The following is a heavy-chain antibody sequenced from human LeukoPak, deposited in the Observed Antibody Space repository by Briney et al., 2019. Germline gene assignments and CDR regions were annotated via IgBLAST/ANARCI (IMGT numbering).Heavy chain of an antibody. V-gene: IGHV3-21*01. Sequence: GGSLRLSCAASGFTYSSYSMNWVRQAPGKGLEWVSSISSSSSYIYYADSVKGRFTISRDNAKNSLYLQMNSLRAEDTAVYYCARVGVRYSSSATFDYWGQGTLVTVSS. CDR3: ARVGVRYSSSATFDY. CDR2: ISSSSSYI. D-gene: IGHD6-6*01. CDR1: GFTYSSYS. J-gene: IGHJ4*02.